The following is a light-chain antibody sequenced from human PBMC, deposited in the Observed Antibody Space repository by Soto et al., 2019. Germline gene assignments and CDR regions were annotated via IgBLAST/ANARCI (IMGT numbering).Light chain of an antibody. CDR2: GVS. CDR1: SSDVGDYNY. V-gene: IGLV2-14*01. CDR3: SSYTSTNTLV. Sequence: QSALTQPASVSGSPGQSITISCTGTSSDVGDYNYVSWYQQHPGKAPKLIIYGVSNRPSGISNRFSGSKSGNTASLTISGLQAEDEADYYCSSYTSTNTLVFGGGTKDTVL. J-gene: IGLJ2*01.